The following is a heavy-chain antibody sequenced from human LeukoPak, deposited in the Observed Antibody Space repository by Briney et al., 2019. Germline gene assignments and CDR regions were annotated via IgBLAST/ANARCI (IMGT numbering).Heavy chain of an antibody. CDR3: ARESVPAAIMDYYYYMDV. J-gene: IGHJ6*03. D-gene: IGHD2-2*02. V-gene: IGHV1-69*04. CDR1: GGTFSSYT. CDR2: IIPILGIA. Sequence: ASVKVSCKASGGTFSSYTISWVRQAPGQGLEWMGRIIPILGIANYAQKFQGRVTITADKSTSTAYMELSSLRSEDTAVYYCARESVPAAIMDYYYYMDVWGKGTTVTVSS.